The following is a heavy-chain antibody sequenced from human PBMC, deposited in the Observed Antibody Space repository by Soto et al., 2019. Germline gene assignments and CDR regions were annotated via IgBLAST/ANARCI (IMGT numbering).Heavy chain of an antibody. D-gene: IGHD6-13*01. V-gene: IGHV3-7*01. CDR3: TRVSSSSWYQVWGY. CDR2: IKQDGSER. Sequence: PGGSLRLSCAVSGFTFSNFWMSWVRQAPGREPEWVASIKQDGSERYYLDSVKGRFTVSRDNARNALYLQMNSLRVEDAAIYYCTRVSSSSWYQVWGYWGQGTLVTVSS. CDR1: GFTFSNFW. J-gene: IGHJ4*02.